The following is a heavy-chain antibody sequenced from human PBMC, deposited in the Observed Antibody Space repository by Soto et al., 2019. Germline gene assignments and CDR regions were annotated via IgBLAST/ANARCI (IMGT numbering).Heavy chain of an antibody. Sequence: ASVKVSCKASGYTFTSYAMHWVRQAPGQRLEWMGWINAGSGNTKYSQKFQGRVTITRDTSASTAYMELSSLRSEDTAVYYCARGPGGPDGPGDYWGQGTLVTVSS. J-gene: IGHJ4*02. V-gene: IGHV1-3*01. CDR2: INAGSGNT. CDR1: GYTFTSYA. D-gene: IGHD2-15*01. CDR3: ARGPGGPDGPGDY.